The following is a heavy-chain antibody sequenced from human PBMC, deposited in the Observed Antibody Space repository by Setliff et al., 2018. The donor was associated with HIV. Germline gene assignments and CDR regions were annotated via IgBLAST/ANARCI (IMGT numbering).Heavy chain of an antibody. CDR3: ARRIDDSGSFPDKNWFDT. CDR2: IFSSGST. CDR1: GDSISSYS. D-gene: IGHD3-10*01. V-gene: IGHV4-4*09. Sequence: SETLSLTCTVSGDSISSYSWNWIRQSPGGGLGWIGFIFSSGSTKYNPSLQSRVTMSIDTSKNQFSLGLTSVTAADTAVYYCARRIDDSGSFPDKNWFDTWGQGSLVTVSS. J-gene: IGHJ5*02.